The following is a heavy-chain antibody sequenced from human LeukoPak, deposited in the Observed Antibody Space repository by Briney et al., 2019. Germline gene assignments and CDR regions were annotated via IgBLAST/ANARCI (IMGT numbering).Heavy chain of an antibody. Sequence: KPGGSLRLSCAASGFTFSSYSMNWVRQAPGKGLEWVSSISSSSSYIYYADSVKGRFTISRDNAKNSLYLQMNSLRAEDTAVYYCARDNIAVSSTGDFDYWGQGTLVTVSS. D-gene: IGHD2-8*01. V-gene: IGHV3-21*01. CDR2: ISSSSSYI. J-gene: IGHJ4*02. CDR3: ARDNIAVSSTGDFDY. CDR1: GFTFSSYS.